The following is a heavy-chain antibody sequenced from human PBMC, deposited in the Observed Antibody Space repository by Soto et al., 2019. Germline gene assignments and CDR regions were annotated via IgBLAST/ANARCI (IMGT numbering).Heavy chain of an antibody. D-gene: IGHD3-22*01. CDR3: TRTPYDSSGYSDY. Sequence: GGSLRLSCAASGFTFSGSAMHWVRQASGKGLEWVGRIRSKANSYATAYAASVKGRFTISRDDSKNTAYLQMNSLKTEDTAVYYCTRTPYDSSGYSDYWGQGTLVTVSS. CDR1: GFTFSGSA. CDR2: IRSKANSYAT. J-gene: IGHJ4*02. V-gene: IGHV3-73*01.